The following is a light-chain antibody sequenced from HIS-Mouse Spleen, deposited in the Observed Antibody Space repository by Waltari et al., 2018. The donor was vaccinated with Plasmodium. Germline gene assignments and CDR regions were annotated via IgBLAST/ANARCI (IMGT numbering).Light chain of an antibody. CDR2: EDS. CDR3: YSTDSSGNHRV. V-gene: IGLV3-10*01. CDR1: ALPTKY. Sequence: SYELTQPPPVSVSPGQTARITCSGDALPTKYAYWYLQKSGQAPVLVIYEDSKRPSGIPERFSGSSSGTMATLTISGAQVEDEADYYCYSTDSSGNHRVFGGGTKLTVL. J-gene: IGLJ3*02.